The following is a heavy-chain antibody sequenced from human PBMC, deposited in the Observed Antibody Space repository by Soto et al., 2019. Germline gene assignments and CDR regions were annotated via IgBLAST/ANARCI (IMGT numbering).Heavy chain of an antibody. J-gene: IGHJ5*02. CDR2: ISYDGSNK. V-gene: IGHV3-30-3*01. Sequence: QVQLVESGGGVVQPGRSLRLSCAASGFTFSSYAMHWVRQAPGKGLEWVAVISYDGSNKYYADSVKGRFTISRDNSKNTLYLQMNSLRAEDTAVYYCARGEGAAENWFDPWGQGTLVTVSS. CDR3: ARGEGAAENWFDP. CDR1: GFTFSSYA. D-gene: IGHD6-13*01.